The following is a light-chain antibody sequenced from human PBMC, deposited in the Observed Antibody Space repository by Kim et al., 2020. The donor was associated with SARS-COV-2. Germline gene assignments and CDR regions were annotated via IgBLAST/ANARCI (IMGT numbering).Light chain of an antibody. CDR1: SEHSSYL. V-gene: IGLV4-60*03. J-gene: IGLJ3*02. CDR2: LEGSGSY. Sequence: SLHLPCPLSSEHSSYLIARPQQQPEKAPRYLMKLEGSGSYNKGSGVPARFSGSSSGADRYLTISNLQSEDAADYYCETWDSNTRVFGGGTQLTVL. CDR3: ETWDSNTRV.